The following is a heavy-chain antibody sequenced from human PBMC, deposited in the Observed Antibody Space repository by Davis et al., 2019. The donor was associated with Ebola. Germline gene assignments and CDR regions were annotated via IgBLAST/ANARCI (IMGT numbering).Heavy chain of an antibody. Sequence: PGGSLRLSCAASGFTVSSNYMSWVRQAPGKGLEWVSVIYSGGSTYYADSVKGRFTISRDNSKNTLYLQMNSLRAEDTAVYYCARGVTSQNIVPVFAFDIWGQGTMVTVSS. CDR1: GFTVSSNY. CDR3: ARGVTSQNIVPVFAFDI. D-gene: IGHD2/OR15-2a*01. V-gene: IGHV3-53*01. CDR2: IYSGGST. J-gene: IGHJ3*02.